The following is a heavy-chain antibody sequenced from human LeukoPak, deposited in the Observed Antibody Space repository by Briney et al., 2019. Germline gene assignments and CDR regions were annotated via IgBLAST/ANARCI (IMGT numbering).Heavy chain of an antibody. V-gene: IGHV3-48*03. CDR2: ITISGHTK. Sequence: GGSLRLSCVASGFDLNTYEMNWVLQAPGKGPEWIADITISGHTKNYADSVKGRFTISRDSAGTSLYLQMNSLRVEDTGVYYCARGDPHADLWGQGTLVTVSS. J-gene: IGHJ5*02. CDR3: ARGDPHADL. CDR1: GFDLNTYE.